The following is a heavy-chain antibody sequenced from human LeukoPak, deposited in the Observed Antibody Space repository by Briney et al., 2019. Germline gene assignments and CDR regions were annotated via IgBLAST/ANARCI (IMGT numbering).Heavy chain of an antibody. Sequence: GGSLRLSCVASGFIFSNYGMNWVRQAPGKGLEWVSGITGHGKDTYYADSVKGRFTISRDNSRNTVYLQMNSLRVEDTAVYYCAKERCSNGIGCYYYYMDVWGKGTTVTISS. CDR2: ITGHGKDT. D-gene: IGHD2-8*01. CDR1: GFIFSNYG. J-gene: IGHJ6*03. V-gene: IGHV3-23*01. CDR3: AKERCSNGIGCYYYYMDV.